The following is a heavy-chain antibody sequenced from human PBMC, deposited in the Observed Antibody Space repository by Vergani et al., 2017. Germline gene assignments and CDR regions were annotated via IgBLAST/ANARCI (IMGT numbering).Heavy chain of an antibody. CDR1: GFTFSSYA. V-gene: IGHV3-30-3*01. D-gene: IGHD1/OR15-1a*01. J-gene: IGHJ4*02. CDR3: EREKTTRKGRRCGFDY. Sequence: VQLLESGGGLVQPGRSLRLSCAASGFTFSSYAMHWVRQAPGKGLEWVAVISYDGSNKYYADSVKGRFTISRDNSKNTLYLQMNSLRAKDTAVYYCEREKTTRKGRRCGFDYWGQGTLVTVSS. CDR2: ISYDGSNK.